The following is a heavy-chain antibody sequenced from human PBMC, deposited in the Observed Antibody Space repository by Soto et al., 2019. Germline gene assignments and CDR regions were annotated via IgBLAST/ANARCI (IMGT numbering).Heavy chain of an antibody. V-gene: IGHV1-69*12. CDR2: IIPIFGTA. CDR3: ASRPPKYYYGSGSSDFDY. Sequence: QVQLVQSGAEVKKPGSSVKVSCKASGGTFSSYAISWVRQAPGQGLEWMGGIIPIFGTANYAQKFQGRVTITADESTSTAYMELSSLRSEDTAVYYCASRPPKYYYGSGSSDFDYWGQGTLVTVSS. CDR1: GGTFSSYA. J-gene: IGHJ4*02. D-gene: IGHD3-10*01.